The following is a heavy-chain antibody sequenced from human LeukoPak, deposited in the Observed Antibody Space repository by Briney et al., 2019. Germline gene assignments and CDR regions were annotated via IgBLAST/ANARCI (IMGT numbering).Heavy chain of an antibody. CDR2: ISGSGGST. V-gene: IGHV3-23*01. D-gene: IGHD2-15*01. J-gene: IGHJ4*02. Sequence: PGGSLRLSCAASGFTFSSYAMSWVRQAPGKGLEWVSAISGSGGSTYYADSVKGRFTISRDNYKNTLYLQMNSLRAEDTAVYYCAKDVGYCSGGSCYLFDYWGQGTLVTVSS. CDR3: AKDVGYCSGGSCYLFDY. CDR1: GFTFSSYA.